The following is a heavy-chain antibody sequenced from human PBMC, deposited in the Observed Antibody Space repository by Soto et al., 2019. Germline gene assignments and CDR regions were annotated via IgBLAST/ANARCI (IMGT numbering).Heavy chain of an antibody. V-gene: IGHV1-69*13. J-gene: IGHJ6*02. CDR3: ASGAGGYYGIDV. Sequence: GASVKVSCKASRGTFSSYAISWVRQAPGQGLEWMGGIIPIFGTANYAQKFQGRVTITADESTSTAYMELSSLRSEDTAVYYCASGAGGYYGIDVWGQGTTVTVSS. CDR1: RGTFSSYA. D-gene: IGHD6-19*01. CDR2: IIPIFGTA.